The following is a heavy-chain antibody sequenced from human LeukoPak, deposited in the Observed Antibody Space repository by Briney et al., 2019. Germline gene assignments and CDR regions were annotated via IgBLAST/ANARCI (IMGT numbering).Heavy chain of an antibody. D-gene: IGHD4-23*01. CDR1: GYTFTSYG. CDR3: ARGVSDPTPNDH. Sequence: ASVKVSCKASGYTFTSYGVSWVRQAPGQGLEWMGWISAYNGNTNYAQRLQGRVTMTTDTSTSTAYMELRSLRSDDTAVYYCARGVSDPTPNDHWGQGTLVTVSS. J-gene: IGHJ4*02. V-gene: IGHV1-18*01. CDR2: ISAYNGNT.